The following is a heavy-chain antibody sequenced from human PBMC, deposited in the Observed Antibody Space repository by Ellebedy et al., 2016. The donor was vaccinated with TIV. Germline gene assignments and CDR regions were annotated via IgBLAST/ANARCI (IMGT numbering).Heavy chain of an antibody. Sequence: SETLSLTCSVSGGSITTNTYYWGWIRQPPGKGLEWIGRIYYNGNTFSNPSLKSRVTISIDTSKNHFSLNLSSVTAADTAVYYCARATVITPRYFDNWGPGTLVTVSP. D-gene: IGHD4-23*01. J-gene: IGHJ4*02. CDR1: GGSITTNTYY. CDR3: ARATVITPRYFDN. V-gene: IGHV4-39*07. CDR2: IYYNGNT.